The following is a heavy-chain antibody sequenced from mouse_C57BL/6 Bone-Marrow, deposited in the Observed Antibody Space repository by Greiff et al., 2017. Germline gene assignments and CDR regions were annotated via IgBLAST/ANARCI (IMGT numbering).Heavy chain of an antibody. J-gene: IGHJ4*01. CDR2: IDPENGDT. D-gene: IGHD2-5*01. CDR1: GFNIKDDY. V-gene: IGHV14-4*01. Sequence: VQLQPSGAELVRPGASVKLSCTASGFNIKDDYMHWVKQRPEQGLEWIGWIDPENGDTEYASKFQGKATITADTSSNTAYLQLSSLTSEDTAVYYCTTGYYSNFYAMDYWGQGTSVTVSS. CDR3: TTGYYSNFYAMDY.